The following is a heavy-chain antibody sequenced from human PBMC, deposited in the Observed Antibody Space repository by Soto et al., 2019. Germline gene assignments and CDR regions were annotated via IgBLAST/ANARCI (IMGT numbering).Heavy chain of an antibody. CDR1: GYTFTNYA. CDR2: INAGNGNT. D-gene: IGHD1-26*01. V-gene: IGHV1-3*01. CDR3: ASGRSLYWYFDL. Sequence: ASVKVSCKASGYTFTNYAMHWVRQAPGQRLEWMGWINAGNGNTKYSQKFQGRVTITRDTSASTAYMELSSLRSEDTAVYYCASGRSLYWYFDLWGRGTLVTVSS. J-gene: IGHJ2*01.